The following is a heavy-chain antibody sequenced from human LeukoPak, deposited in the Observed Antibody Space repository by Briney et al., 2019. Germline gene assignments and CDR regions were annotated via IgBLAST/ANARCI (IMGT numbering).Heavy chain of an antibody. CDR2: VNGDGWST. Sequence: GGSLRLSFAASGFSFDDYAMHWVRQAPEKGLEWVGLVNGDGWSTDYTDSVKGRFNISRDNSKNSLYLQMNSLRTEDTAVYYCAKDVGYSYDTFDYWGQGALVTVSS. CDR1: GFSFDDYA. CDR3: AKDVGYSYDTFDY. D-gene: IGHD3-10*01. J-gene: IGHJ4*02. V-gene: IGHV3-43*02.